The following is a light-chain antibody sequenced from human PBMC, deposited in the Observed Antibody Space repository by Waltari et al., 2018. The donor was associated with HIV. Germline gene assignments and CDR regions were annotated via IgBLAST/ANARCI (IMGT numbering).Light chain of an antibody. Sequence: QAVVTQEPSFSVSPGGTVTLPCGLSSGSVSTSYYPNWYQQTPGQAPRTLIYSTNSRSSGVPDRFSGSILGNQAALTITGAQADDESDYYCVLYMGSGIWVFGGGTKVTVL. CDR2: STN. CDR1: SGSVSTSYY. CDR3: VLYMGSGIWV. J-gene: IGLJ3*02. V-gene: IGLV8-61*01.